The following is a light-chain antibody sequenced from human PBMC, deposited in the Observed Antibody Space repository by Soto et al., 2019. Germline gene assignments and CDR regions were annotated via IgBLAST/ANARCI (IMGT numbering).Light chain of an antibody. V-gene: IGKV4-1*01. CDR1: PSVLSSSNNKNY. CDR3: QQYYSTPYT. J-gene: IGKJ2*01. CDR2: WAS. Sequence: DFVMTQTPDSLAVSLGERATINCKSSPSVLSSSNNKNYLAWYQQKPVQPPKLLIYWASTRDSGVPDRFSGSGSGTDFTLTISTLQAEDVAVYYCQQYYSTPYTFGQGTKLEIK.